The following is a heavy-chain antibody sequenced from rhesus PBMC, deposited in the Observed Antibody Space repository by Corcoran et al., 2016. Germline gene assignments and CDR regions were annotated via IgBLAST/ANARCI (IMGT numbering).Heavy chain of an antibody. CDR1: GGSISGYY. CDR2: IDGNIPGT. D-gene: IGHD6-31*01. Sequence: QLQLQESGPGLVKPSETLSLTCAVSGGSISGYYWSWIRQPPGKGLEWIGNIDGNIPGTNYNPSLKSRVTSSKDTSKNQFCLKLRSWTAADTAGYYGARARRGSGWYFDRWGPGTPITISS. CDR3: ARARRGSGWYFDR. J-gene: IGHJ2*01. V-gene: IGHV4-81*01.